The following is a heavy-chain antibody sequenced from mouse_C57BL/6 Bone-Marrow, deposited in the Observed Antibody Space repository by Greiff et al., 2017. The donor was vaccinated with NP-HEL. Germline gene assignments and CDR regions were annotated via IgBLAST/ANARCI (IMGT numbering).Heavy chain of an antibody. CDR1: GYTFTDYN. CDR2: INPNNGGT. V-gene: IGHV1-18*01. CDR3: ARTLSLWLQGMDY. J-gene: IGHJ4*01. Sequence: EVQLQQSEPELVKPGASVKIPCKASGYTFTDYNMDWVKQSHGKSLEWIGDINPNNGGTIYNQKFKGKATLTVDKSSSTAYMELRSLTSEDTAVYYCARTLSLWLQGMDYWGQGTSVTVSS. D-gene: IGHD1-2*01.